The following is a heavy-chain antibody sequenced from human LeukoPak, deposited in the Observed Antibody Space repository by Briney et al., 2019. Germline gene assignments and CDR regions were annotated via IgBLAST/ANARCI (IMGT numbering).Heavy chain of an antibody. J-gene: IGHJ3*02. V-gene: IGHV5-51*01. D-gene: IGHD1-1*01. CDR3: ARLLLQLESTGGAFDI. CDR1: GYSFTSYW. CDR2: IYPGDSDT. Sequence: GESLKISCKGSGYSFTSYWIGWVRQMPGKGLEWMGIIYPGDSDTIYSPSFQGPVTISADKSISTAYLQWSSLKASDTAMYYCARLLLQLESTGGAFDIWGQGTMVTVSS.